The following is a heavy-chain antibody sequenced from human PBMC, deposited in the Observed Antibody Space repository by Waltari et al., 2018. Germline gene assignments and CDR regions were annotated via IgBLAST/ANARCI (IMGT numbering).Heavy chain of an antibody. V-gene: IGHV3-23*01. J-gene: IGHJ1*01. Sequence: EVQLSESGGGLVQPGGSRRLSCAASGFPFTSYALTWVRQTTGKGLEWVSAINERGSSTYYADSVKGRFTISRDNSKNTVYLQMNSLRAEDTALYYCAKGLYYYTTSGEWKAEYLQHWGQGTLVTVSS. D-gene: IGHD3-10*01. CDR1: GFPFTSYA. CDR3: AKGLYYYTTSGEWKAEYLQH. CDR2: INERGSST.